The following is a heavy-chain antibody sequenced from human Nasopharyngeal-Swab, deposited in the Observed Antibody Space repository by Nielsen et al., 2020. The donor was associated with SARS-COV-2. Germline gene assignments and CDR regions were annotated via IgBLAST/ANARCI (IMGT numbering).Heavy chain of an antibody. Sequence: SETLSLTCTVSGGSISSYYWSWIRQPPGKGLEWVGYIYYSGSTNYNPSLKSRVTISVDTSKNQFSLKLSSVTAADTAVYYCASAGSGWYYFDYWGQGTLVTVSS. V-gene: IGHV4-59*08. CDR1: GGSISSYY. D-gene: IGHD6-19*01. CDR3: ASAGSGWYYFDY. J-gene: IGHJ4*02. CDR2: IYYSGST.